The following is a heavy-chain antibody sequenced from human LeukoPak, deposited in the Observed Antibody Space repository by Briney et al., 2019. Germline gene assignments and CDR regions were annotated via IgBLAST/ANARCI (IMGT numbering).Heavy chain of an antibody. D-gene: IGHD3-3*01. CDR3: ARDPLAYSGDPYEDAFDI. CDR2: INPNSGGT. CDR1: GYTFTGYY. J-gene: IGHJ3*02. V-gene: IGHV1-2*02. Sequence: GASVKVSCKASGYTFTGYYMHWVRQAPGQGLEWMGWINPNSGGTNYAQKFQGRVTMTRDTSISTAYMELSRLRSDDTAVYYCARDPLAYSGDPYEDAFDIWGQGTMVTVSS.